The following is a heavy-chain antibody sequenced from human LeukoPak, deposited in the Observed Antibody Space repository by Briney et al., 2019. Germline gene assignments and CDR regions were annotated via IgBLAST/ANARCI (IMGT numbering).Heavy chain of an antibody. Sequence: SETLSLTCTVSGGSISSYYWSWIRQPPGKGLEWIGYIYYSGSTNYNPSLKSRVTISVDTSKNQFSLKLSSVTAAATAVYYCARVGGDIVVVPAAIGAFDIWGQGTMVTVSS. CDR2: IYYSGST. V-gene: IGHV4-59*01. J-gene: IGHJ3*02. CDR1: GGSISSYY. D-gene: IGHD2-2*02. CDR3: ARVGGDIVVVPAAIGAFDI.